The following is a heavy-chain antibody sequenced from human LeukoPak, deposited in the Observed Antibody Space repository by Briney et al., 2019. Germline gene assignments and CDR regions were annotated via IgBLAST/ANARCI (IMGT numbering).Heavy chain of an antibody. Sequence: SETLSLTCTVSGGSISSYYWSWIRQPPGKGLEWIGEINHSGSTNYNPSLKSRVTISVDTSKNQFSLKLSSVTAADTAVYYCAREGPIWIAVSRRPVYDIWGQGTMVTVSS. CDR1: GGSISSYY. J-gene: IGHJ3*02. CDR2: INHSGST. V-gene: IGHV4-34*01. D-gene: IGHD6-19*01. CDR3: AREGPIWIAVSRRPVYDI.